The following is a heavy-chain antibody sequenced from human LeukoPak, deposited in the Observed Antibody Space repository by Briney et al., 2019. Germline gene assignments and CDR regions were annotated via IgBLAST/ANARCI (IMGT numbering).Heavy chain of an antibody. D-gene: IGHD3-22*01. CDR2: IYYSGST. Sequence: SETLSLTCTVSGGSISSYYWSWIRQPPGKGLEWIGYIYYSGSTNYNPSLKSRVTISVDTSKNQFSLKLSSMTAADTAVYYCARSSAYGGAFDIWGQGTMVTVSS. V-gene: IGHV4-59*01. CDR1: GGSISSYY. CDR3: ARSSAYGGAFDI. J-gene: IGHJ3*02.